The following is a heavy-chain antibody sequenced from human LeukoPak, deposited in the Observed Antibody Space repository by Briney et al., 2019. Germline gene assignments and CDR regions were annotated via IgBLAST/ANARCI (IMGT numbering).Heavy chain of an antibody. CDR1: RFTFNNYA. D-gene: IGHD2/OR15-2a*01. Sequence: GGALRHSCAASRFTFNNYAMSWVRQAPGKGLEWVSGISGSGDASYYAHSVKGRVTISRDNSRNTLYLQMNSLRAGDTAVYYFAKDRLPGASQRPLSFDLWGQGTRVTVPS. V-gene: IGHV3-23*01. J-gene: IGHJ4*02. CDR3: AKDRLPGASQRPLSFDL. CDR2: ISGSGDAS.